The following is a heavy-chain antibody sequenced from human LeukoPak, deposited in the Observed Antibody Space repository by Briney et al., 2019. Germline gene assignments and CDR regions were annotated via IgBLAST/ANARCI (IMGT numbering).Heavy chain of an antibody. CDR1: GGSISSGSYY. J-gene: IGHJ4*02. V-gene: IGHV4-61*01. D-gene: IGHD3-22*01. CDR2: VSYSGST. Sequence: PSETLSLTCTVSGGSISSGSYYWSWIRQPPGKGLEWIGYVSYSGSTNYNPSLKSRVTMSVDTSKNQVSLKLRSVTTADTAVYYCARWNPYDSSGYYYAFDYWGQGTLVTVSS. CDR3: ARWNPYDSSGYYYAFDY.